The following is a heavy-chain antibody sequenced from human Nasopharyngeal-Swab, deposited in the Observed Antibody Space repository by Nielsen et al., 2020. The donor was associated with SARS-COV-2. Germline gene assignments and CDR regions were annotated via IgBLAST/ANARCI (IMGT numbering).Heavy chain of an antibody. D-gene: IGHD1-26*01. CDR2: IFFSGGP. Sequence: SETLSPPRPVPCGPTSSSSYYWGWVRQPPGKGRGWVWGIFFSGGPYYHPSLKSRVTISVDTSKNQFSLKLSSVTAADTTVYYCARHSGSFLTWEHAFDIWGQGTMVTVSS. CDR3: ARHSGSFLTWEHAFDI. CDR1: CGPTSSSSYY. V-gene: IGHV4-39*01. J-gene: IGHJ3*02.